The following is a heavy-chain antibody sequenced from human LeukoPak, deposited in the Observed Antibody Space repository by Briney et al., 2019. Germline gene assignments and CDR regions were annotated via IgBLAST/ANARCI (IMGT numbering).Heavy chain of an antibody. J-gene: IGHJ5*02. D-gene: IGHD3-16*01. CDR2: IYYSGST. V-gene: IGHV4-30-4*08. Sequence: PSETLSLTCTVSGGSISSGDYYWSWIRQPPGKGLEWIGYIYYSGSTYYNPSLKSRVTMSVDTSKNRFSLKLSSVTAADTAVYYCARGGGVTAWFDPWGQGTLVTVSS. CDR1: GGSISSGDYY. CDR3: ARGGGVTAWFDP.